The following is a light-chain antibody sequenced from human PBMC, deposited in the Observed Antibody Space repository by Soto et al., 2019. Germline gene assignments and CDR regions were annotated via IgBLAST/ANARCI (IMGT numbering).Light chain of an antibody. Sequence: EVVLTQSPGTLSLSPRERATLSCRASQSMSNNYLAWYQHKPGQAPMLLIYGASNSAPGIPDWFSGSGSGPDFTLNIRRLEPEDCAVYYCQQYAASPRTFAQETLVEVK. CDR3: QQYAASPRT. V-gene: IGKV3-20*01. CDR2: GAS. CDR1: QSMSNNY. J-gene: IGKJ1*01.